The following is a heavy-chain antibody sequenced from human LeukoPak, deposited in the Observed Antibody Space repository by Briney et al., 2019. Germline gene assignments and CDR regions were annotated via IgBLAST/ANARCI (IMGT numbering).Heavy chain of an antibody. Sequence: GVPLRLSCAASGFTFSSYSMNWLPHSPGKALEWVSSISSSSSSIYYADSVKGRFTISRDNAKNSLYLQMNSLRAEDTAVYYCASTWGTLDYWGQGTLVTVSS. CDR2: ISSSSSSI. V-gene: IGHV3-21*01. D-gene: IGHD3-16*01. CDR3: ASTWGTLDY. CDR1: GFTFSSYS. J-gene: IGHJ4*02.